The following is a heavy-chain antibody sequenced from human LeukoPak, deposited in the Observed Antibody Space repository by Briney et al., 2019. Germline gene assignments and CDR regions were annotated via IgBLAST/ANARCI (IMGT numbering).Heavy chain of an antibody. J-gene: IGHJ2*01. CDR1: GFTFSNAW. V-gene: IGHV3-15*05. CDR2: IKSKTDGGTT. Sequence: GGSLRLSCAASGFTFSNAWMSWVRQAPGKGLEWVGRIKSKTDGGTTDYAAPVKGRFTISRDDSKNTLYLQMNSLKAEDTAVYYCVRDSPSGFFDLWGRGTLVTVSS. D-gene: IGHD5-24*01. CDR3: VRDSPSGFFDL.